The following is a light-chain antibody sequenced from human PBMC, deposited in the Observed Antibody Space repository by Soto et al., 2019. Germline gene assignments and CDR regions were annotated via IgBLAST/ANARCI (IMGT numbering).Light chain of an antibody. CDR1: QSVSSN. CDR3: QEYNNWTPPIT. Sequence: EIVMTQSPATLSASPGERATLSCTASQSVSSNLAWYQQKPGQAPRLLIYGASTRATGSPARFSGSGYGTELPLTISSLESEDFAVYYCQEYNNWTPPITFGQGAKLEIK. V-gene: IGKV3-15*01. CDR2: GAS. J-gene: IGKJ2*01.